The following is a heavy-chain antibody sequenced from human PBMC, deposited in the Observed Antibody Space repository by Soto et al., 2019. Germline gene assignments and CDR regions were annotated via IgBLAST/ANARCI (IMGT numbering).Heavy chain of an antibody. V-gene: IGHV4-31*03. J-gene: IGHJ4*02. CDR1: GGSIISGCYY. CDR3: AGIYSGSPVWTLRY. D-gene: IGHD1-26*01. CDR2: IYYSGST. Sequence: QVQLQESGPGLVKPSQTLSLTCTFPGGSIISGCYYWSRIRQHPGKGLEWIGYIYYSGSTYYNPSLKGRVTISVVTSKHQFSLKLSSVTAADTAVYYFAGIYSGSPVWTLRYWGKGTLVTVSS.